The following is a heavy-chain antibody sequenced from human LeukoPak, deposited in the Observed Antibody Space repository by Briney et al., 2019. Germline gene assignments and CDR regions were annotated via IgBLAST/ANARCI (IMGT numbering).Heavy chain of an antibody. D-gene: IGHD4-17*01. CDR3: ARDHSLASDYGDYGDWFDP. J-gene: IGHJ5*02. V-gene: IGHV4-4*07. CDR1: GGSFSSYY. Sequence: SETLSLTCAVYGGSFSSYYWSWIRQPAGKGLEWIGRIYTSGSTNYNPSLKSRVTMSVDTSKNQFSLKVSSVTAADMAVYYCARDHSLASDYGDYGDWFDPWGQGTLVTVSS. CDR2: IYTSGST.